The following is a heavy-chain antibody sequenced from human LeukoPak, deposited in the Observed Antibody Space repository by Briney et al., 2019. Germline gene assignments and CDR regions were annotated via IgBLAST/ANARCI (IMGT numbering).Heavy chain of an antibody. D-gene: IGHD4-23*01. CDR3: AKDYGGNIYFYYFDY. J-gene: IGHJ4*02. V-gene: IGHV3-23*01. Sequence: GGSLRLSCAASGFTFSSYAMRWVRQARGKGGEWVSAISGSGGSTYYADSVKGRFTISRDNDKNTVYMQKNSLRAEDTAVYYCAKDYGGNIYFYYFDYWGQGTLVTVPS. CDR1: GFTFSSYA. CDR2: ISGSGGST.